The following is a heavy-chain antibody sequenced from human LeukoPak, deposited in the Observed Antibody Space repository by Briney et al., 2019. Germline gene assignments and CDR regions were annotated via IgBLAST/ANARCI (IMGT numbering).Heavy chain of an antibody. V-gene: IGHV1-46*01. J-gene: IGHJ4*02. CDR2: INPSGGST. Sequence: ASVKVSCKASGHTLTSYYMHWVRQAPGQGLEWMGIINPSGGSTSYAQKFQGRVTMTRDTSTSTVYMELSSLRSEDTAVYYCARSDYCSSTSCYLHYWGQGTLVTVSS. D-gene: IGHD2-2*01. CDR3: ARSDYCSSTSCYLHY. CDR1: GHTLTSYY.